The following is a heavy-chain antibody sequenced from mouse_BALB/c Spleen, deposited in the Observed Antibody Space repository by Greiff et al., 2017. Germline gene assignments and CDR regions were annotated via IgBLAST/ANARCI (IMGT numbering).Heavy chain of an antibody. V-gene: IGHV1-54*01. J-gene: IGHJ4*01. D-gene: IGHD2-4*01. CDR2: INPGSGGT. CDR1: GYAFTNYL. Sequence: VKLLESGAELVRPGTSVKVSCKASGYAFTNYLIEWVKQRPGQGLEWIGVINPGSGGTNYNEKFKGKATLTADKSSSTAYMQLSSLTSDDSAVYFCARSSTMITTSYAMDYWGQGTSVTVSS. CDR3: ARSSTMITTSYAMDY.